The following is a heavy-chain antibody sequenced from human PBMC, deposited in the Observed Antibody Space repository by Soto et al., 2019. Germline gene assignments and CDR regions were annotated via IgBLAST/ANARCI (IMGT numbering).Heavy chain of an antibody. CDR2: IIPIFGTA. V-gene: IGHV1-69*01. Sequence: QVQLVQSGAEVKKPGSSVKVSCKASGGTFSSYSLNWVRQAPGQGLEWMGEIIPIFGTANSAQKFQGRVTITADESTSTADLERSSLRSEDTAVYYCARDGGRHSGGIDYWGQGTLVTVSS. J-gene: IGHJ4*02. CDR3: ARDGGRHSGGIDY. D-gene: IGHD1-26*01. CDR1: GGTFSSYS.